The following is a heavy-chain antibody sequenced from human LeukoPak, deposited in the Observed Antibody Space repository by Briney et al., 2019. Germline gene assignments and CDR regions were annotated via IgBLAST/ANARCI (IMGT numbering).Heavy chain of an antibody. V-gene: IGHV3-33*08. CDR1: GFTFSSYA. CDR3: ARDFYDILTGYSYYFDY. CDR2: IWYDGSNK. J-gene: IGHJ4*02. Sequence: GGSLRLSCAASGFTFSSYAMSWVRQAPGKGLEWVAVIWYDGSNKYYADSVKGRFTISRDNSKNTLYLQMNSLRAEDTAVYYCARDFYDILTGYSYYFDYWGQGTLVTVSS. D-gene: IGHD3-9*01.